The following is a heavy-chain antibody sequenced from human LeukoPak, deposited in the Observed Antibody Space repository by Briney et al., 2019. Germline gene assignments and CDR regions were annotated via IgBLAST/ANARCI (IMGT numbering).Heavy chain of an antibody. V-gene: IGHV4-61*01. D-gene: IGHD3-16*01. CDR1: GYSISSGYY. Sequence: PSETLSLTCTVSGYSISSGYYWGWIRQPPGKGLEWIGYIYYSGSTNYNPSLKSRVTISVATSKNQFSLKLSSVTAADTAVYFCARERGGSKLSGLYGRDYYYMDVWGKGTTVTVSS. J-gene: IGHJ6*03. CDR3: ARERGGSKLSGLYGRDYYYMDV. CDR2: IYYSGST.